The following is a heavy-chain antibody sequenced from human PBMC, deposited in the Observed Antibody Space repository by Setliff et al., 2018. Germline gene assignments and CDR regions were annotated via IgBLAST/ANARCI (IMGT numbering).Heavy chain of an antibody. Sequence: ASVKVSCKASGYTFTSYGISWVRQAPGQGLEWMGWINTNTGNPTYAQGFTGRFVFSLDTSVSTAYLQISSLKAEDTAVYYCARAPANWGSGGSGDIYYFDYWGQGTLVTVSS. CDR3: ARAPANWGSGGSGDIYYFDY. D-gene: IGHD7-27*01. CDR1: GYTFTSYG. J-gene: IGHJ4*02. CDR2: INTNTGNP. V-gene: IGHV7-4-1*02.